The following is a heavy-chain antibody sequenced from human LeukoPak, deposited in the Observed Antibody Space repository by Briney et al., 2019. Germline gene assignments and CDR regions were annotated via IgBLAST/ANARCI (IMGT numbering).Heavy chain of an antibody. CDR1: GGSISSYY. J-gene: IGHJ5*02. D-gene: IGHD6-6*01. CDR2: IYYSGST. Sequence: SETLSLTCTVSGGSISSYYWSWIRQPPGKGLEWIGYIYYSGSTNYNPSLKSRVTISVDTSKNQFSLKLSSVTAADTAVYYCARALEYSSSPYNWFDPWGQGTLVTVSS. V-gene: IGHV4-59*01. CDR3: ARALEYSSSPYNWFDP.